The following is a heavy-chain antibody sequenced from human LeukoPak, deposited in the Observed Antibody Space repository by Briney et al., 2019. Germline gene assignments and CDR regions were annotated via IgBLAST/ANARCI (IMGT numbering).Heavy chain of an antibody. V-gene: IGHV4-59*12. J-gene: IGHJ6*02. Sequence: PSETLSLTCTVSGGSISSYYWSWIRQPPGKGLEWIGYIYYSGSTNYNPSLKSRVTISVDTSKNQFSLKLSSVTAADTAVYYCARPLGYSYGYRSLYYYGMDVWGQGTTVTVSS. CDR2: IYYSGST. CDR1: GGSISSYY. CDR3: ARPLGYSYGYRSLYYYGMDV. D-gene: IGHD5-18*01.